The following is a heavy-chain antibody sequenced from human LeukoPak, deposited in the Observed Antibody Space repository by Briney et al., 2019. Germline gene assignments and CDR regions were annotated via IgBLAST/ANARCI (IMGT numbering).Heavy chain of an antibody. V-gene: IGHV4-59*08. CDR2: IYYSGST. Sequence: SETLSLTCTVSGGSISSYYWSWIRQPPGKGLEWIGYIYYSGSTNYDPSLKSRVTISVGTSKNQFSLKLSSVTAADTAVYYCARLGRNTAVDYWGQGTLVTVSS. J-gene: IGHJ4*02. D-gene: IGHD2-21*02. CDR1: GGSISSYY. CDR3: ARLGRNTAVDY.